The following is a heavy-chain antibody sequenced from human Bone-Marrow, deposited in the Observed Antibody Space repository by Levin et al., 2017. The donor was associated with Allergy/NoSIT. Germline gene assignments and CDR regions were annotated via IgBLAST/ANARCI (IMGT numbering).Heavy chain of an antibody. J-gene: IGHJ4*02. Sequence: PGGSLRLSCKGSGYSFTTYWIGWVRQMPGKGLEWMGNIYPGDSDTRYSPSFQGQVTISADKSINTAYLQWSSLKPSDSAIYYCATWGGSSWFDYWGQGTLITVSS. V-gene: IGHV5-51*01. CDR2: IYPGDSDT. CDR1: GYSFTTYW. D-gene: IGHD6-13*01. CDR3: ATWGGSSWFDY.